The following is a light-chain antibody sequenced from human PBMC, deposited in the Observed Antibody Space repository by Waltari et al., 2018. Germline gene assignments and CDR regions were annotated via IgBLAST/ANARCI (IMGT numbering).Light chain of an antibody. J-gene: IGLJ3*02. CDR3: QSYDSGLSGWV. Sequence: QSVLTQPPSVSGAPGQRVTISCTESSPNIRAHYDVHRYRQLPGTAPKLLIHGNNIRPSGVPDRFSGSRSGTSASLAITGLQAEDEADYYCQSYDSGLSGWVFGGGTKLTVL. V-gene: IGLV1-40*01. CDR1: SPNIRAHYD. CDR2: GNN.